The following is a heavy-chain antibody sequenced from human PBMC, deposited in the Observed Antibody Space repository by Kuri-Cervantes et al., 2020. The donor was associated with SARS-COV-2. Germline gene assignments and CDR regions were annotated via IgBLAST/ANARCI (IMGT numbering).Heavy chain of an antibody. CDR1: GLTFSDYY. CDR2: ISSIGSTI. Sequence: GGSLRLSCAASGLTFSDYYMSWIRQAPGKGLEWVSYISSIGSTIYYADSVKGRFTISRDNSKNTLVLQMDSLRADDTAVYYCARAYCGSTGCQGRDQFDPWGQGTRVTVSS. D-gene: IGHD2-2*01. J-gene: IGHJ5*02. V-gene: IGHV3-11*04. CDR3: ARAYCGSTGCQGRDQFDP.